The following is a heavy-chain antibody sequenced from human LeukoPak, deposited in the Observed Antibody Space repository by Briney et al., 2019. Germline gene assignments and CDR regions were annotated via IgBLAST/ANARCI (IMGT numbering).Heavy chain of an antibody. CDR3: ARGRFLSSGRRNYYMDV. D-gene: IGHD6-19*01. V-gene: IGHV4-34*01. J-gene: IGHJ6*03. CDR2: INHSGST. CDR1: GGSFSGYY. Sequence: SETLSLPCAVYGGSFSGYYWSWIRRPPGKGLEWIGEINHSGSTNYNPSLKSRVTISVDTSKNQFSLKLSSVTAADTVVYYCARGRFLSSGRRNYYMDVWGKGTTVTVSS.